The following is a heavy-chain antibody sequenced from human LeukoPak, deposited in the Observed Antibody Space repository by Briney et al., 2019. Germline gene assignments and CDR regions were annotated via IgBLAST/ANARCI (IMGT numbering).Heavy chain of an antibody. CDR2: MNPNSGNT. J-gene: IGHJ4*02. CDR3: ARKTLRGGFDY. Sequence: ASVKVSCKASGYTFTSYDINWVRQATGQGLEWMGWMNPNSGNTGYAQKFQGRVTITTDESTSTAYMELSSLRSEDTAVYYCARKTLRGGFDYWGQGTLVTVSS. D-gene: IGHD2-15*01. V-gene: IGHV1-8*01. CDR1: GYTFTSYD.